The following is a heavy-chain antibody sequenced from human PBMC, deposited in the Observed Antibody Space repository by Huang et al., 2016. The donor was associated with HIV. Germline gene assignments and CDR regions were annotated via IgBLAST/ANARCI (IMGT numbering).Heavy chain of an antibody. CDR2: IVSGGSDT. CDR1: GFSFRNHW. V-gene: IGHV3-74*01. J-gene: IGHJ6*03. D-gene: IGHD6-13*01. Sequence: EVQLVESGGGLVQPGGSLRRSCEASGFSFRNHWMHLVRQAPGKGLRWVLRIVSGGSDTNHADPVNGRFTISRDSAQDTVHLHMNSLRAEDTAVYFCANNPSITAVDSDYYYYYMDVCGKGTTVTVS. CDR3: ANNPSITAVDSDYYYYYMDV.